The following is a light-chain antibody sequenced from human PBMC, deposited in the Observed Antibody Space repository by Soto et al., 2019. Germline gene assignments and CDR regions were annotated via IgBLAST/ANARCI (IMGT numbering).Light chain of an antibody. Sequence: EIVLTQSPCTLSLSPGERATISCRASQSVSSSYLAWYQQKPGQPPRLLIYGASSRATGIPDRFSGSGSGTDFTLTISRLEPEDFAVYFCQQYGSSPRTFGQGTKVDIK. CDR2: GAS. CDR1: QSVSSSY. V-gene: IGKV3-20*01. CDR3: QQYGSSPRT. J-gene: IGKJ1*01.